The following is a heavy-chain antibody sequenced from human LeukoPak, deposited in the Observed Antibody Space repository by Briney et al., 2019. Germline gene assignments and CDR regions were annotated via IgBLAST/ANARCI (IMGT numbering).Heavy chain of an antibody. CDR3: ARRPARGDAFDI. CDR2: IIPIFGTA. CDR1: GGTFSSYA. V-gene: IGHV1-69*01. J-gene: IGHJ3*02. Sequence: SVKVSCKASGGTFSSYAISWVRQAPGQGLEWMGGIIPIFGTASYAQKFQGRVTITADESTSTAYMELSSLRSEDTAVYYCARRPARGDAFDIWGQGTMVTVSS.